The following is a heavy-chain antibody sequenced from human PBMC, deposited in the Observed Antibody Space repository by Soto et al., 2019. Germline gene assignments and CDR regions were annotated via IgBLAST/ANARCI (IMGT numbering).Heavy chain of an antibody. CDR2: IIPIFGTA. CDR3: ARERQVYDSSGYYSDAFDI. V-gene: IGHV1-69*01. Sequence: QVQLVQSGAEVKKPGSSVKVSCKASGGTFSSYAISWVRQAPGPGLEWMGGIIPIFGTANYEQKFQGRVTSKADESTSTVYMELSSLRSEDTAVYYCARERQVYDSSGYYSDAFDIWGQGTMVTVSS. J-gene: IGHJ3*02. CDR1: GGTFSSYA. D-gene: IGHD3-22*01.